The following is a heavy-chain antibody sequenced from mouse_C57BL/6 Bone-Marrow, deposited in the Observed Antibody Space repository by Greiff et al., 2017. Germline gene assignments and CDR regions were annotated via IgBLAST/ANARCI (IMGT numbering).Heavy chain of an antibody. CDR3: ARSGPLGRSFDY. V-gene: IGHV1-55*01. J-gene: IGHJ2*01. CDR1: GYTFTSYW. D-gene: IGHD4-1*01. Sequence: QVQLQQPGAELVKPGASVKMSCKASGYTFTSYWITWVKQRPGQGLEWIGDIYPTSGRTNYTEKFKSKAILTVDTSSNTAYMQLGSLTSEDSAVFYCARSGPLGRSFDYWGQGTTLTVSS. CDR2: IYPTSGRT.